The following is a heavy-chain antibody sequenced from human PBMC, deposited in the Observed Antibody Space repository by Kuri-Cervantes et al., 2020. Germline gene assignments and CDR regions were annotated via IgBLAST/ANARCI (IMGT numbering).Heavy chain of an antibody. CDR3: ARVTREWELRYFDY. V-gene: IGHV3-48*02. CDR2: ISSSSSTI. J-gene: IGHJ4*02. D-gene: IGHD1-26*01. CDR1: GFTFSTYG. Sequence: GGSLRLSCAASGFTFSTYGMSWVRQAPGKGLEWVSYISSSSSTIYYADSVKGRFTISRDNAKNSLYLQMNSLRDEDTAVYYCARVTREWELRYFDYWGQGTLVTVSS.